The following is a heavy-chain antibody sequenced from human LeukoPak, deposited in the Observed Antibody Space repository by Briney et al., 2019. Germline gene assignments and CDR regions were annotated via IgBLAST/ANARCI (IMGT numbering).Heavy chain of an antibody. CDR3: ARLSNYDFWSGYYNFDY. J-gene: IGHJ4*02. Sequence: GESLKISCKGSGYSFTSYWIGWVRQMPGKGLEWVGIIYPGDSDTRYSPSFQGQVTISADKSISTAYLQWSSLKASDTAMYYCARLSNYDFWSGYYNFDYWGQGTLVTVSS. V-gene: IGHV5-51*01. CDR2: IYPGDSDT. CDR1: GYSFTSYW. D-gene: IGHD3-3*01.